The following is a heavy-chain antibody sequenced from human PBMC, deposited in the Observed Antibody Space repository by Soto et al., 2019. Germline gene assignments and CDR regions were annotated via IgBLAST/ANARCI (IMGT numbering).Heavy chain of an antibody. CDR2: IKTYNGNT. J-gene: IGHJ6*02. D-gene: IGHD3-16*01. Sequence: QVQLVQSGAEVKNPGASVKVSCKTFGYTFTSYGIGWARQAPGQGLEWRGWIKTYNGNTNYAQNLQGKGTLTTDTPTSTAYMELRSLRSNDTAIYYCAMVDVYVTPSPQDVWGQGTTVTVSS. V-gene: IGHV1-18*01. CDR3: AMVDVYVTPSPQDV. CDR1: GYTFTSYG.